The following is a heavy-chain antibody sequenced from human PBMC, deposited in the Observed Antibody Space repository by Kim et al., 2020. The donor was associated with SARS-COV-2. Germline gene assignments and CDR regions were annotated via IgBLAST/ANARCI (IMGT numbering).Heavy chain of an antibody. Sequence: KFQGRVTMTRDMSISTAYMELSRLRSDDTVVYYCARAGPYCGGDCYSFDYWGQGTLVTVSS. V-gene: IGHV1-2*05. D-gene: IGHD2-21*02. CDR3: ARAGPYCGGDCYSFDY. J-gene: IGHJ4*02.